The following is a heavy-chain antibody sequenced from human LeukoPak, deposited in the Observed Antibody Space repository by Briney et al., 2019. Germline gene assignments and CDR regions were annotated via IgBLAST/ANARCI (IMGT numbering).Heavy chain of an antibody. D-gene: IGHD6-19*01. V-gene: IGHV4-4*07. CDR1: GGSISSYY. CDR3: ARAPDLAVAGTHDYYYYYMDV. CDR2: IYTSGST. J-gene: IGHJ6*03. Sequence: PSETLSLTCTVSGGSISSYYWSWIRQPAGKGLEWIGRIYTSGSTNYNPSLKSRVTMSVDTSKNQFSLKLSSMTAADTAVYYCARAPDLAVAGTHDYYYYYMDVWGKGTTVTVSS.